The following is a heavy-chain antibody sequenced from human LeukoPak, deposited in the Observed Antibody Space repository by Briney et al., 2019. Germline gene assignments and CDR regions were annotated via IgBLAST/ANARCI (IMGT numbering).Heavy chain of an antibody. Sequence: GGSLRLSCAASGFTFSSYGMHWVRQAPGKGLEWVAVISYDGSNKYYADSVKGRFIISRDNSKNTLYLQMNSLRAEDTAVYYCATDIVVVPAAIGWGQGTLVTVSS. CDR2: ISYDGSNK. V-gene: IGHV3-30*03. CDR3: ATDIVVVPAAIG. CDR1: GFTFSSYG. D-gene: IGHD2-2*01. J-gene: IGHJ4*02.